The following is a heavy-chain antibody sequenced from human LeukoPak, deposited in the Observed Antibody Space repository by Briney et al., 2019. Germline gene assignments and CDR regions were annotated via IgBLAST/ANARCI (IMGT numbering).Heavy chain of an antibody. V-gene: IGHV3-23*01. CDR3: GSRGKASRGWEDNDS. J-gene: IGHJ5*01. CDR1: GFTFNRNA. D-gene: IGHD6-19*01. CDR2: IGGSGDKT. Sequence: GGSLRLTCAASGFTFNRNAISWVRQAPGKGLEWVSTIGGSGDKTFYADSVKGRFTISRDNSKNMLHLQMSSLTGEDTALYYWGSRGKASRGWEDNDSWAKGPLVTVSP.